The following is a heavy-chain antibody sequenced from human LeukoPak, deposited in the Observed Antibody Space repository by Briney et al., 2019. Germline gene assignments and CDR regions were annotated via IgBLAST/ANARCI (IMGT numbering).Heavy chain of an antibody. D-gene: IGHD3-22*01. Sequence: PSETLSVTCTVSGGSISSSSYYWGWLRQPPGEGLEWIGSIYYSGSTYYNPSLKSRVTISVDTSKNQFSLKLSSETAADTAVYYCASIIKKYYYDSSGYNDYWGQGTLVTVSS. J-gene: IGHJ4*02. CDR1: GGSISSSSYY. V-gene: IGHV4-39*01. CDR2: IYYSGST. CDR3: ASIIKKYYYDSSGYNDY.